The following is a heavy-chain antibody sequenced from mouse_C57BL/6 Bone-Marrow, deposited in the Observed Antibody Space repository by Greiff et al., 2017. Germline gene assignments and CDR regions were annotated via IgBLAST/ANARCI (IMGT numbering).Heavy chain of an antibody. J-gene: IGHJ3*01. V-gene: IGHV1-81*01. CDR3: ARRYYGSSSWFAY. CDR2: IYPRSGNT. CDR1: GYTFTSYG. D-gene: IGHD1-1*01. Sequence: VKLQQSGAELARPGASVKLSCKASGYTFTSYGISWVKQRTGQGLEWIGEIYPRSGNTYYNEKFKGKATLTADKSSSTAYMELRSLTSEDSAVYFCARRYYGSSSWFAYWGQGTLVTVSA.